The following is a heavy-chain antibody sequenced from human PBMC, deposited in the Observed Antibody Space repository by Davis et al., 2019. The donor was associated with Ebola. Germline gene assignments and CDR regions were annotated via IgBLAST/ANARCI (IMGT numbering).Heavy chain of an antibody. CDR3: ARHFVGKLFGMDV. J-gene: IGHJ6*02. Sequence: GESLKISCKGSGYSFTSYWISWVRQMPGKGLEWMGRIDPSDSYTNYSPSFQGHVTISADKSINTAYLQWNSLKASDTAIYFCARHFVGKLFGMDVWGQGTMVTVSS. D-gene: IGHD3-3*02. CDR1: GYSFTSYW. CDR2: IDPSDSYT. V-gene: IGHV5-10-1*01.